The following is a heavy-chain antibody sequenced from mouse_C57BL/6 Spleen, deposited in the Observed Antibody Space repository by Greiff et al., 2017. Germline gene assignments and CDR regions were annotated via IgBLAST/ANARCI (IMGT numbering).Heavy chain of an antibody. J-gene: IGHJ4*01. V-gene: IGHV5-17*01. CDR1: GFTFSDYG. Sequence: EVKLVESGGGLVKPGGSLKLSCAASGFTFSDYGMHWVRQAPEKGLGWVAYISSGSSTIYYADTVKGLFTISRDNAKNTLFLQMTSLRSEDTAMYYCARGAWDYYAMDYWGQGTSVTVSS. D-gene: IGHD4-1*01. CDR3: ARGAWDYYAMDY. CDR2: ISSGSSTI.